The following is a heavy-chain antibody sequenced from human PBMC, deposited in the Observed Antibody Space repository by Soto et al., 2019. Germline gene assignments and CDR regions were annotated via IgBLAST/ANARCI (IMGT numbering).Heavy chain of an antibody. V-gene: IGHV1-3*01. CDR1: GYTFTNYA. J-gene: IGHJ4*02. CDR3: ATWTWLVPFDY. D-gene: IGHD6-19*01. Sequence: QVQLVQSGAEVKKPGASVKVSCTASGYTFTNYAMHWVRQAPGQRLEWMGWINAGNGYTKYSQKFQGRVTITRDTSANTAYMDLNSLRSEDTAVYYCATWTWLVPFDYWGQGTLVTVSS. CDR2: INAGNGYT.